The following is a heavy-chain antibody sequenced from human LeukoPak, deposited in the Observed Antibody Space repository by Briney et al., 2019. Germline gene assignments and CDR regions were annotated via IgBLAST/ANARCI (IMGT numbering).Heavy chain of an antibody. CDR3: ASSGPSYYYDSSGYSTKPSDY. CDR1: GGTFSSYA. CDR2: IIPIFGTA. J-gene: IGHJ4*02. V-gene: IGHV1-69*05. D-gene: IGHD3-22*01. Sequence: SVKVSCKASGGTFSSYAISWVRQAPGQGLEWMGGIIPIFGTANYAQKFQGRVTITTGESTSTAYMELSSLRSEDTAVYYCASSGPSYYYDSSGYSTKPSDYWGQGTLVTVSS.